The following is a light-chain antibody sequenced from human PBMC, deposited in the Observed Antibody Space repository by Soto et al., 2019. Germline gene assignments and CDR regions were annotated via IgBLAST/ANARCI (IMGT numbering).Light chain of an antibody. CDR3: QSYDSTLSARYV. J-gene: IGLJ1*01. CDR1: SSDVGGYNY. V-gene: IGLV2-14*01. CDR2: EVS. Sequence: QSALTQPASVSGSPGQSITISCTGTSSDVGGYNYVSWFQQHPGKAPKLKIYEVSNRPSGVSNRFSGSKSGNTASLTISELQAEDEGDYYCQSYDSTLSARYVFGTGTKVTVL.